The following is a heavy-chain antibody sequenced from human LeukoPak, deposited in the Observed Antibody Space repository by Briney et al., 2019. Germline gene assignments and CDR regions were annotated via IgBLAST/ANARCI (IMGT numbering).Heavy chain of an antibody. V-gene: IGHV1-2*02. CDR2: INPNSGGT. CDR1: GYTFTGYY. D-gene: IGHD3-22*01. CDR3: ARDLGYYYDSSGYNGDY. J-gene: IGHJ4*02. Sequence: ASVKVSCKASGYTFTGYYMHWVRQAPGQGLEWMGWINPNSGGTNYAQKFQGRVTMTRDTSISTACMELSRLRSDDTAVYYCARDLGYYYDSSGYNGDYWGQGTLVTVSS.